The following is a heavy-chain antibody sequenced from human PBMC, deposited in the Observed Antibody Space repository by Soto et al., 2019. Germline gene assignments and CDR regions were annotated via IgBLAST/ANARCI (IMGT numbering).Heavy chain of an antibody. CDR2: IIPIFGTA. CDR3: ARGGYCSGGSCSGDYYGMDV. V-gene: IGHV1-69*12. CDR1: GGTFSSYA. J-gene: IGHJ6*02. Sequence: QVQLVQSGAEVKKPGSSVKVSCKASGGTFSSYAISWVRQAPGQGLEWMGGIIPIFGTANYAQKFQGRVTITADEYTITAYMELSSLRSEDTAVYYCARGGYCSGGSCSGDYYGMDVWGQGTTVTVSS. D-gene: IGHD2-15*01.